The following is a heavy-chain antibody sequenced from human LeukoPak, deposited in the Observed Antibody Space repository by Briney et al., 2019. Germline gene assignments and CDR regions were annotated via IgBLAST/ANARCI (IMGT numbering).Heavy chain of an antibody. D-gene: IGHD6-19*01. V-gene: IGHV1-69*06. CDR3: ARAVAGEYYFDY. CDR2: IIPIFGTA. Sequence: ASVKVSCKASGGTFSSYAISWVRQAPGQGLEWMGGIIPIFGTANYAQKFQGRVTITADKSTSTAYMELSSLRSEDTAVYYRARAVAGEYYFDYWGQGTLVTVSS. J-gene: IGHJ4*02. CDR1: GGTFSSYA.